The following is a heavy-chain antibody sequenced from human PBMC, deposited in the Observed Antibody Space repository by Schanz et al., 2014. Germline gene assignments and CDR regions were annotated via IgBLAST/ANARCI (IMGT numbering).Heavy chain of an antibody. D-gene: IGHD5-18*01. Sequence: VQLVESGGGVVQPGRSLRLSCAASTFTFSSYWMHWVRQAPGKGLGWVSRIDRDGSRTNYADSVKGRFTISRDNAKSTVYVQMNSLGVEDMAVYYCARGGYSYGSGYYAMDVWGQGTAVTVSS. CDR1: TFTFSSYW. J-gene: IGHJ6*02. CDR2: IDRDGSRT. CDR3: ARGGYSYGSGYYAMDV. V-gene: IGHV3-74*02.